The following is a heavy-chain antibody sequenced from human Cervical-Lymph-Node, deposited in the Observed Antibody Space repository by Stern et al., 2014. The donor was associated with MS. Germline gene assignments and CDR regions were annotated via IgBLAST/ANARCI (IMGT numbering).Heavy chain of an antibody. CDR3: RGVTRDAFDI. V-gene: IGHV1-18*04. D-gene: IGHD2-21*02. CDR2: ISAYKGNT. CDR1: GYSFTSYG. Sequence: VQLVQSGPELKKPAASLTLSCTASGYSFTSYGISWVRQPPGQGLEWMGCISAYKGNTNNAQKMKGRVTMATATTTRTAYMERRGLRADATAEYCWRGVTRDAFDIWGQGTMVTVSS. J-gene: IGHJ3*02.